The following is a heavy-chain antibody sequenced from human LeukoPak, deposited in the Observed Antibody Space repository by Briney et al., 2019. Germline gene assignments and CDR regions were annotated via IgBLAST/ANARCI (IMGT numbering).Heavy chain of an antibody. Sequence: PSETLSLTCTVSGGAISSYYWSWIRQPPGKGLEWIGYSYYSGSTNYNPSPKSRVTISVDPSKNQFSLKLSSVTAADTAVYYCARDRTYYYDSSGPFDAFDIWGQGTMVTVSS. D-gene: IGHD3-22*01. J-gene: IGHJ3*02. CDR2: SYYSGST. CDR3: ARDRTYYYDSSGPFDAFDI. V-gene: IGHV4-59*01. CDR1: GGAISSYY.